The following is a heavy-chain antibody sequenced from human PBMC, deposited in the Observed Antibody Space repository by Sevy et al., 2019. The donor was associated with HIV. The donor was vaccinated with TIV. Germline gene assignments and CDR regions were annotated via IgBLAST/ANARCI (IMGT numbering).Heavy chain of an antibody. CDR3: AKGGSWASRRLRSFDY. D-gene: IGHD2-21*02. V-gene: IGHV3-43*01. CDR1: GFIFNDYT. CDR2: ITWDSTDR. J-gene: IGHJ4*02. Sequence: GGSLRLSCVASGFIFNDYTMHWIRQAPGKGLEWVSLITWDSTDRHYADSVKGRFTISRDNDKNSLYLQMNSLNTEDTAFYYCAKGGSWASRRLRSFDYWGQRTLVTVSS.